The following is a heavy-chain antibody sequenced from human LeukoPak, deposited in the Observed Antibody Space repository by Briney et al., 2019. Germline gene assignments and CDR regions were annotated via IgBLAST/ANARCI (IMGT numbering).Heavy chain of an antibody. CDR1: GFTFSSYA. D-gene: IGHD2-21*01. CDR2: ISGSGGST. V-gene: IGHV3-23*01. Sequence: GGSLRLSCAASGFTFSSYAMSWVRQAPGKGLEWVSAISGSGGSTYYADSVKGRFTISRDNSKNTLYLQMGSLRAEDMAVYYCARVGDSDVFDYWGQGTLVTVSS. J-gene: IGHJ4*02. CDR3: ARVGDSDVFDY.